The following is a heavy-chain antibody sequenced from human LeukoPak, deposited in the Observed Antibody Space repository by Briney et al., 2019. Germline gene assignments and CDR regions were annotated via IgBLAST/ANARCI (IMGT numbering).Heavy chain of an antibody. CDR3: AKGGSGYYYNNGMDV. Sequence: GGSLRLSCAASGFMFSSYAMSWVRQAPGKGLEWVSDISGSGDRTNQADSVKGRFTISRDNSKNTLYLQMNSLRAEDTAVYYCAKGGSGYYYNNGMDVWGQGATVTVSS. CDR1: GFMFSSYA. D-gene: IGHD3-3*01. V-gene: IGHV3-23*01. J-gene: IGHJ6*02. CDR2: ISGSGDRT.